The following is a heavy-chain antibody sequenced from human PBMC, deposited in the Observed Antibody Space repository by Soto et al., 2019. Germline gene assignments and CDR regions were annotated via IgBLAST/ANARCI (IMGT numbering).Heavy chain of an antibody. CDR3: VMLDNYVTPPPQDV. V-gene: IGHV1-18*01. CDR1: GYIFVNYG. CDR2: ISPYTGNT. Sequence: QVQLVQSGDEVKKPGASVKVSCKASGYIFVNYGIAWVRQAPGQGLEWMGWISPYTGNTHSATKVQGRLTMTTDTSTSTASMDLGSLKSDDTAVYYCVMLDNYVTPPPQDVWGQGTTVTVSS. D-gene: IGHD3-16*01. J-gene: IGHJ6*02.